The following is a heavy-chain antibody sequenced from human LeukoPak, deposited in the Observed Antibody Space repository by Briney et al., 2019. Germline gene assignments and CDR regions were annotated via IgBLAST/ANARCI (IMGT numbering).Heavy chain of an antibody. CDR3: ARVDWNWYFDL. CDR1: GGSISSYY. D-gene: IGHD3-9*01. Sequence: PSETLSLTCTVSGGSISSYYWSWIRQPPGKGREWIGYIYYSGSTNYNPSLKSRVTISVDTSKNQFSLKLSSVTAADTAVYYCARVDWNWYFDLWGRGTLVTVSS. V-gene: IGHV4-59*01. J-gene: IGHJ2*01. CDR2: IYYSGST.